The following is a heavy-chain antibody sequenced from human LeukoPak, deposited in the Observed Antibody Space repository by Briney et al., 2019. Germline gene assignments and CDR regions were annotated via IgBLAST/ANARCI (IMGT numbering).Heavy chain of an antibody. Sequence: GGSLRLSCAASGFTFSSYWMSWVRQAPGKGLEWVANIKQDGSEKYYVDSVKGRFTISRDNAKNSLYLQMNSLRAEDTAVYYCAREYLEVLDSVVRGVTTTAYYFDYWGQGTLVTVSS. CDR1: GFTFSSYW. D-gene: IGHD3-10*01. CDR3: AREYLEVLDSVVRGVTTTAYYFDY. J-gene: IGHJ4*02. CDR2: IKQDGSEK. V-gene: IGHV3-7*03.